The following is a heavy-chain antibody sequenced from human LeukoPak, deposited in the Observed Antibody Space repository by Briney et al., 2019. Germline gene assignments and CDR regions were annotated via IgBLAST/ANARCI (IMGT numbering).Heavy chain of an antibody. J-gene: IGHJ6*02. CDR1: GFTFSSYG. CDR2: IWFDGKNK. Sequence: GRSLRLSCAASGFTFSSYGMHWVRQAPGKGLEWVAVIWFDGKNKYYADSVKGRFTISRDNSINKLYLQMNSLGAEDTAVYYCARDRTEWELLQAHYYYGMDVWGQGTTVTVSS. CDR3: ARDRTEWELLQAHYYYGMDV. V-gene: IGHV3-33*01. D-gene: IGHD1-26*01.